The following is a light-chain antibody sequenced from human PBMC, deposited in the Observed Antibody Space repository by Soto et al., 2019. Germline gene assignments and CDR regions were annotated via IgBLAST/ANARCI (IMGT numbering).Light chain of an antibody. CDR3: QQLNDYPVT. CDR1: QGISTY. J-gene: IGKJ1*01. V-gene: IGKV1-9*01. CDR2: AAS. Sequence: IQLTQSPSSLSASVGDRVTITCRASQGISTYLAWYQQKPGKAPKLLIYAASTLQSGVPSRFSGSGSGTDFTLSISSLQPEDFATYYCQQLNDYPVTFGQGTKWIS.